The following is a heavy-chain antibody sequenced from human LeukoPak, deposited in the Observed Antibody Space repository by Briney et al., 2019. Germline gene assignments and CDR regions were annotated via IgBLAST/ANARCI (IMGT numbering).Heavy chain of an antibody. CDR2: ISGSGGST. CDR3: AKDEDCSSTSCSLFDY. D-gene: IGHD2-2*01. V-gene: IGHV3-23*01. J-gene: IGHJ4*02. Sequence: GGSLRLSCAASGFTFSSYAMSWVCQAPGKGLEWVSAISGSGGSTYYADSVKGRFTISRDNSKNTLYLQMNSLRAEDTAVYYCAKDEDCSSTSCSLFDYWGQGTLVTVSS. CDR1: GFTFSSYA.